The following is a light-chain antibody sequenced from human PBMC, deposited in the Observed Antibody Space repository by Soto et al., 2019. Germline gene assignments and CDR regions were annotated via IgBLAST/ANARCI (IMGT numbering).Light chain of an antibody. CDR3: QHYITWT. J-gene: IGKJ1*01. CDR1: QSIVAN. Sequence: EIVMTQSPATLSVSPGERATLSCRASQSIVANLAWYQQRPGQAPRLLIYDASTRASGIPARFSGSGSGTEFTLTITSLQSEDFAVYYCQHYITWTFGQGTKVEIK. V-gene: IGKV3-15*01. CDR2: DAS.